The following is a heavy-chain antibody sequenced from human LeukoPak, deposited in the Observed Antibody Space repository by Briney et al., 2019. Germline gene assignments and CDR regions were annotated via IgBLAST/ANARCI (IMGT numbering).Heavy chain of an antibody. V-gene: IGHV4-31*03. J-gene: IGHJ4*02. CDR1: GGSISNGGYY. D-gene: IGHD1-1*01. CDR2: IYYSGST. CDR3: ASGDNDPLFDY. Sequence: PSETLSLTCTVSGGSISNGGYYWSWIRQHPGKGLEWIGSIYYSGSTNYNPSLQGRVTISLDTSRNQFSLKLSSVTAADTAVYYCASGDNDPLFDYWGQGTLVTVSS.